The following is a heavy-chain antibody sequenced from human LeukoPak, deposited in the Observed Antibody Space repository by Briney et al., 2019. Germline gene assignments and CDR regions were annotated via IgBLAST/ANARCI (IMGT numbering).Heavy chain of an antibody. CDR1: GYTFTSYY. J-gene: IGHJ4*02. CDR3: ARDNVAYREDLYCSGGSCYSAVDY. V-gene: IGHV1-46*01. Sequence: GASVKDSCKASGYTFTSYYMHWVRQAPAQGLEWMGIINPSGGSTSYAQQFKGRVTMTRDTSTRIVYLELRSMRSEDTAVYYCARDNVAYREDLYCSGGSCYSAVDYCGQGTLVTVSS. D-gene: IGHD2-15*01. CDR2: INPSGGST.